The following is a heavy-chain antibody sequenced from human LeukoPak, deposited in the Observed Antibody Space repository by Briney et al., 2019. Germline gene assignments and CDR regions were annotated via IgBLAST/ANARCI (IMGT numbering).Heavy chain of an antibody. CDR1: GFTFSSYA. J-gene: IGHJ4*02. Sequence: GGSLRLSCAASGFTFSSYAMSWVRQAPGKGLEWVSAISGSGGSTYYADSVKGRFTISRDNSKNTLYLQMNSLRAEDTAVYYCAKYEDYYDSSDYYLWDYWGQGTLVTVSS. CDR3: AKYEDYYDSSDYYLWDY. CDR2: ISGSGGST. V-gene: IGHV3-23*01. D-gene: IGHD3-22*01.